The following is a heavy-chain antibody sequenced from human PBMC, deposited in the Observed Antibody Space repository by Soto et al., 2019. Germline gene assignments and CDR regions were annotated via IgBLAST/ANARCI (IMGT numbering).Heavy chain of an antibody. J-gene: IGHJ6*01. CDR1: GFTCSGYY. Sequence: YLRLSCAASGFTCSGYYMSWIRQAPGKGLEWVSYISSSGSTIYYADSVKGRFTISRDNAKNSLYLQMNSLRAEDTAVYYCSRSRGSLPNFAFPGQRTSVTGSSGM. V-gene: IGHV3-11*01. D-gene: IGHD1-1*01. CDR3: SRSRGSLPNFAFPGQRTSVTGSSGM. CDR2: ISSSGSTI.